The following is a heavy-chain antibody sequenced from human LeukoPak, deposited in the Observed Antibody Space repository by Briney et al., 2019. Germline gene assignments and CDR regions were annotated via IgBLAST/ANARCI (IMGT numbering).Heavy chain of an antibody. CDR2: IYHSGST. CDR1: GYSISSGYY. D-gene: IGHD1-26*01. J-gene: IGHJ5*02. Sequence: SSETLSLTCTVSGYSISSGYYWGWIRQPPGKGLEWIGSIYHSGSTYYNPSLKSRVTISVDTSKNQFSLKLSSVTAADTAVYYCARDGVGRGGDWFDPWGQGTLVTVSS. CDR3: ARDGVGRGGDWFDP. V-gene: IGHV4-38-2*02.